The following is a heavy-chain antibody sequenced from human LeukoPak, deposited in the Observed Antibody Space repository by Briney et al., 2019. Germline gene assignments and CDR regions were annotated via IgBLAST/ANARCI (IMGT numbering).Heavy chain of an antibody. CDR2: ISAYNGNT. CDR1: GGTFSSYA. J-gene: IGHJ5*02. V-gene: IGHV1-18*01. Sequence: ASVKVSCKASGGTFSSYAISWVRQAPGQGLEWMGWISAYNGNTNYAQKLQGRVTMTTDTSTSTAYMELRSLRSDDTAVYYCARVYYYGSGSSWFDPWGQGTLVTVSS. D-gene: IGHD3-10*01. CDR3: ARVYYYGSGSSWFDP.